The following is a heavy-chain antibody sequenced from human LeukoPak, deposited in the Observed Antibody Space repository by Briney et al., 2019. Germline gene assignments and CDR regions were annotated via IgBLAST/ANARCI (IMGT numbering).Heavy chain of an antibody. CDR1: GFTFSSYA. Sequence: GSLRLSCAASGFTFSSYAMSWVRQAPGKGLEWIGEINHSGSTNYNPSLKSRVTISVDTSKNQFSLKLSSVTAADTAVYYCARVLGPQLRSLGAFDIWGQGTMVTVSS. J-gene: IGHJ3*02. D-gene: IGHD3-3*01. V-gene: IGHV4-34*01. CDR2: INHSGST. CDR3: ARVLGPQLRSLGAFDI.